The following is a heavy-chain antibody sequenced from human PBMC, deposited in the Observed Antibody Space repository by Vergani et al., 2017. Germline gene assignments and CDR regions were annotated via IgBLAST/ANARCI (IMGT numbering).Heavy chain of an antibody. CDR1: GGSFSGYY. V-gene: IGHV4-34*01. J-gene: IGHJ4*02. D-gene: IGHD3-3*01. Sequence: QVQLQQWGAGLLKPSETLSLTCAVYGGSFSGYYWSWIRQPPGKGLEWIGEINHSGSTNYNPSLKSRVTISVDTSKNQFSLKLSSVTAADTAVYYCARGVGYYDFWSGSIKRHYFDYWGQGTLVTVSS. CDR3: ARGVGYYDFWSGSIKRHYFDY. CDR2: INHSGST.